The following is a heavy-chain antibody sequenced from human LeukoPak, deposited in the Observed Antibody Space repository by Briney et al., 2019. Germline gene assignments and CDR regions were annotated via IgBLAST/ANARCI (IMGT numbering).Heavy chain of an antibody. CDR1: GFTFSSYA. D-gene: IGHD2-15*01. CDR3: ARKLIWSPPYCFDY. J-gene: IGHJ4*02. CDR2: IMGSGGRT. Sequence: GGSLRLSCAASGFTFSSYAMSWVRPAPGKGLEWVSGIMGSGGRTYYADSVKGRFTISRDNSKKMLYLQMNSPSAQDTAVYYCARKLIWSPPYCFDYWGQAALVTVSS. V-gene: IGHV3-23*01.